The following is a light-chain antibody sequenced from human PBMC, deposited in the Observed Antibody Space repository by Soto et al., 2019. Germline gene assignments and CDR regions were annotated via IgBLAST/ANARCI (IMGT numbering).Light chain of an antibody. V-gene: IGKV1-5*01. J-gene: IGKJ1*01. CDR2: DAS. CDR1: QSISSW. Sequence: IQMTQSPSTLSASVGDRVTITCRASQSISSWLAWYQQKPGKAPKLLIYDASSLESGVPSRFSGSGSGTEFTLTISDVQPEDFAVYYCHQRQSWPRTVGQGTKVDIK. CDR3: HQRQSWPRT.